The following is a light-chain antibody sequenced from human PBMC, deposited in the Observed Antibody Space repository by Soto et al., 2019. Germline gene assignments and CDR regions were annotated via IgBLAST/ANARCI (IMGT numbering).Light chain of an antibody. CDR3: QSYDSSLRDYV. CDR1: SSNIGAGYD. Sequence: QSVLTQPPSVSGAPGQRVTISCTGSSSNIGAGYDVHWYQQLPGTAPKLLIYGNSNRPSGVPDRFSGSKSGTSASLAITGLQAEDEDDYSCQSYDSSLRDYVFGTGTKVTVL. CDR2: GNS. J-gene: IGLJ1*01. V-gene: IGLV1-40*01.